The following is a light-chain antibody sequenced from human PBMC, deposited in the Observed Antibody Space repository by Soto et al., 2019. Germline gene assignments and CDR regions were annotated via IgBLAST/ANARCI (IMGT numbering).Light chain of an antibody. CDR3: RQYNDWPRT. Sequence: EIVMTQSPATLSVSPGERATLSCRASQSVNSNLAWYQQKPGQAPRILIYGASTRATAIPARFSGSGSGTDFTLTISSLQSEDFAVYYCRQYNDWPRTFGGGTKVEIK. V-gene: IGKV3-15*01. J-gene: IGKJ4*01. CDR2: GAS. CDR1: QSVNSN.